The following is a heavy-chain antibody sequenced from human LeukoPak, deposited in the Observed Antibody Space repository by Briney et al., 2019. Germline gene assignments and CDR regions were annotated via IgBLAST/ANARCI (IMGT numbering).Heavy chain of an antibody. CDR3: ARASPRSRNYYGSGKPFFDY. Sequence: PSETLSLTCTVSGGSISSSSYYWGRIRQPPGKGLEWIGEINHSGSTNYNPSLKSRVTISVDTSKNQFSLKLSSVTAADTAVYYCARASPRSRNYYGSGKPFFDYWGQGTLATVSS. D-gene: IGHD3-10*01. CDR1: GGSISSSSYY. J-gene: IGHJ4*02. CDR2: INHSGST. V-gene: IGHV4-39*07.